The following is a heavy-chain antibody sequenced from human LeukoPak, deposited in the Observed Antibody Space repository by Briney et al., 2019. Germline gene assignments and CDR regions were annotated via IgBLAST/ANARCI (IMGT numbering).Heavy chain of an antibody. D-gene: IGHD3-22*01. Sequence: SSETLSLTCTVSGGSISSSSYYWAWIRQPPGKGLEWIGRIYYSGSTYYNPSLNSRVTISVDTSKNQFSLKLSSVTAAETAVYYCARARLGSGYYIYYFDYWGQGTLVTVSS. CDR3: ARARLGSGYYIYYFDY. CDR1: GGSISSSSYY. CDR2: IYYSGST. V-gene: IGHV4-39*01. J-gene: IGHJ4*02.